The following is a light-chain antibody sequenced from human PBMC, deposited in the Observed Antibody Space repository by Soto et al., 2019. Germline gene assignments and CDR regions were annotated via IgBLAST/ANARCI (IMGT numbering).Light chain of an antibody. J-gene: IGLJ2*01. CDR3: AAWDDSLNGVV. CDR1: TYNIGTNT. Sequence: QSVLTQPPSASGTPGQRVTISCSGSTYNIGTNTVNWYQQLPGTAPKLLIYTNNQRPSGVPDRFSGSKSGTSASLAISGLQFEDEADYYCAAWDDSLNGVVFGGGTQLTVL. CDR2: TNN. V-gene: IGLV1-44*01.